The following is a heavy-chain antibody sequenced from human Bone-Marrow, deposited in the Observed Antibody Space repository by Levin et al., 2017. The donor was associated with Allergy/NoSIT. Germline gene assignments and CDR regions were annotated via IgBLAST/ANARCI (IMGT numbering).Heavy chain of an antibody. CDR2: ITWNSGAI. V-gene: IGHV3-9*01. CDR3: VKEVTTPSAGLPKKYYASGMDA. J-gene: IGHJ6*02. CDR1: GFRFDDYA. Sequence: PGGSLRLSCAASGFRFDDYAMHWVRQAPGKGLEWVSGITWNSGAIGYADSVNGRFSISRDNAKNSVYLELNSLRNEDTAFYYCVKEVTTPSAGLPKKYYASGMDAWGQGTAVTVSS. D-gene: IGHD3-16*01.